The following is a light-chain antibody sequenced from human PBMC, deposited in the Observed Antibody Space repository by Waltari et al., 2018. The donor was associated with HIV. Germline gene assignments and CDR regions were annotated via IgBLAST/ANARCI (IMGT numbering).Light chain of an antibody. Sequence: QSVLTQPPSASGTAGQRVTIPCSGTSSNIGSNSANWSQQLPGTAPKCSIYHKSHRPAGVPDSFSGSKSGTAASLAISGLQSEDEADYYCAAWDYSVNGLVFGGGTNLTV. CDR3: AAWDYSVNGLV. V-gene: IGLV1-44*01. CDR2: HKS. J-gene: IGLJ3*02. CDR1: SSNIGSNS.